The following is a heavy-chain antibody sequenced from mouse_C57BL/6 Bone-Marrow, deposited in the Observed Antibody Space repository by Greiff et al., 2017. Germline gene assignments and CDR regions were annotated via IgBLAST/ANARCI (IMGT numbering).Heavy chain of an antibody. CDR2: IYPRDGST. J-gene: IGHJ4*01. CDR3: ARGRGGSSLYAMDY. Sequence: QVQLQQSGPELVKPGASVKLSCKASGYTFTSYDINWVKPRPGQGLEWIGWIYPRDGSTKYNEKFKGKATLTVDTSTSTAYMELHSLTSGDCAVYFCARGRGGSSLYAMDYWGQGTSVTVSS. V-gene: IGHV1-85*01. D-gene: IGHD1-1*01. CDR1: GYTFTSYD.